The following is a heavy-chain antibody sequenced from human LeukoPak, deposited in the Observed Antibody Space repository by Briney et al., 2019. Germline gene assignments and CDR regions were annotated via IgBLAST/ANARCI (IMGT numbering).Heavy chain of an antibody. CDR2: IYYSGST. CDR3: ARAPGLPVPYYYGMDV. CDR1: GGSINSYY. J-gene: IGHJ6*02. Sequence: PSETLSLTCTVSGGSINSYYWSWIRQPPGKGLEWIGYIYYSGSTNYNPSLKSRVTISVGTSKNQFSLKLSSVTAADTAVYYCARAPGLPVPYYYGMDVWGQGTTVTVSS. V-gene: IGHV4-59*01. D-gene: IGHD4-11*01.